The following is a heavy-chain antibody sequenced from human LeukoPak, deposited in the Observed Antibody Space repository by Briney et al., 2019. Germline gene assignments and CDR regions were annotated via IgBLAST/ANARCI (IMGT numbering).Heavy chain of an antibody. Sequence: PGGSLRLSCAASGFTFSSYEVNWVRQAPGKGLEWVSYISSSGSTIYYADSVKGRFTISRDNAKNSLYLQMNSLRAEDTAVYYCARGGYGDSLEPDLPDDYWGQGTLVTVSS. J-gene: IGHJ4*02. V-gene: IGHV3-48*03. D-gene: IGHD4-17*01. CDR1: GFTFSSYE. CDR3: ARGGYGDSLEPDLPDDY. CDR2: ISSSGSTI.